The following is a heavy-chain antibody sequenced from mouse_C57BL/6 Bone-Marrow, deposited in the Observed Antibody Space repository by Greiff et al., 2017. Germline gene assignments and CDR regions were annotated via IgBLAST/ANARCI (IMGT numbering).Heavy chain of an antibody. V-gene: IGHV1-76*01. CDR2: IYPGSGNT. J-gene: IGHJ4*01. Sequence: VQLQQSGAELARPGASVKLSCKASGYTFTDYYINWVKQRPGQGLAWIARIYPGSGNTYYNEKFKVKATLTAEKSSSTAYMQLSSLTSEGSAVYCCARAWPMDYWGQGTSVTVSS. CDR1: GYTFTDYY. CDR3: ARAWPMDY.